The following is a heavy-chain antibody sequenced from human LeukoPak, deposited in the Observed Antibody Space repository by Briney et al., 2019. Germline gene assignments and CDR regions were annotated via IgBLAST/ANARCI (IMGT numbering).Heavy chain of an antibody. V-gene: IGHV3-23*01. CDR2: IGGSGDTT. J-gene: IGHJ3*02. D-gene: IGHD1-1*01. CDR1: GFTFSSYW. CDR3: AKGKNNWSGSDAFDI. Sequence: GGSLRLSCAASGFTFSSYWMHWVRQAPGKGLEWVSAIGGSGDTTYYADSVKGRFTVSRDNSKNTLYLQMNSLRAEDTAVYYCAKGKNNWSGSDAFDIWGQGTLVTVSS.